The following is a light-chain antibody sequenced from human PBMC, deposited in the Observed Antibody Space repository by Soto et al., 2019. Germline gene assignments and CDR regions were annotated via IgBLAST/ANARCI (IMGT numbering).Light chain of an antibody. CDR3: QHYYNWLGT. CDR1: QSLSSD. V-gene: IGKV3-15*01. Sequence: EIVLTQSPATLSWSPGERATLSCRASQSLSSDLAWYQQKVGQAPSLLIYGTSTRATGIPARFSGSGSGTEFTLTISSLQSEDFAVYYCQHYYNWLGTFGQGTKVDNK. J-gene: IGKJ1*01. CDR2: GTS.